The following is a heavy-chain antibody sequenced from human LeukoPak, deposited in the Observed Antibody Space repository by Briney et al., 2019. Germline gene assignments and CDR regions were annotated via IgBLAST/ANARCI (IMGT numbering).Heavy chain of an antibody. CDR3: ARANYDILTGYYSTHDY. Sequence: GGSLRLSCAASGFTFSSYSMNWVRQAPGKGLEWVSSISSSSSNIYYADSVKGRFTISRDNAKNSLYLQMNSLRAEDTAVYYCARANYDILTGYYSTHDYWGQGTLVTVSS. V-gene: IGHV3-21*01. CDR2: ISSSSSNI. D-gene: IGHD3-9*01. J-gene: IGHJ4*02. CDR1: GFTFSSYS.